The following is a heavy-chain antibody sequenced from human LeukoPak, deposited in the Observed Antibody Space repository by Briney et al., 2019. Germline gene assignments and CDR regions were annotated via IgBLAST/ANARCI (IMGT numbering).Heavy chain of an antibody. CDR2: IDQNGST. D-gene: IGHD3-10*01. Sequence: PSETLSLTCTVSGGSISSSSYYWAWIRQPPGKGLEWIGEIDQNGSTNYNPSLKSRVTISGDTSKKQFSLRLSSVTAADTAVYFCARVWYYGSGSYYNLYYYYYMDVWGKGTTVTVSS. CDR3: ARVWYYGSGSYYNLYYYYYMDV. V-gene: IGHV4-39*01. CDR1: GGSISSSSYY. J-gene: IGHJ6*03.